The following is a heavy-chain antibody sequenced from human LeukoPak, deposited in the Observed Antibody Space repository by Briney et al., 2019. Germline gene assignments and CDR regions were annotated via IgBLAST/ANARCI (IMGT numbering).Heavy chain of an antibody. D-gene: IGHD5-12*01. J-gene: IGHJ4*02. Sequence: PSQTLSLTCTVSGGSISSGGYYWSWIRQHPGKGLEWIGYIYYSGTTYYNPSLKSRLTISVDTSKNQFSLKLSSVTAADTAVYYCARATGYSGYSTYIYYFDYWGQGGLATVSS. CDR1: GGSISSGGYY. CDR2: IYYSGTT. CDR3: ARATGYSGYSTYIYYFDY. V-gene: IGHV4-31*03.